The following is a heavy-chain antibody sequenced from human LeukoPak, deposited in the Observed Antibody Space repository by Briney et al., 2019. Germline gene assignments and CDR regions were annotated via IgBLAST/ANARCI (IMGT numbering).Heavy chain of an antibody. Sequence: GRSLRLSCAASGFTVSSDYMSWVRQAPGKGLEWVSVIYSSSITSYADSVKGRFTVSRHNSKNTLYLQMNSLRADDTAVYYCARGRGAANDAFDIWGQGTMVTVS. CDR3: ARGRGAANDAFDI. J-gene: IGHJ3*02. CDR2: IYSSSIT. D-gene: IGHD3-10*01. CDR1: GFTVSSDY. V-gene: IGHV3-53*04.